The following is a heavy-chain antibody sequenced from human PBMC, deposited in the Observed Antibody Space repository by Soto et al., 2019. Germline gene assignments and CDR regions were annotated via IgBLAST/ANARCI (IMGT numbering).Heavy chain of an antibody. Sequence: LRLSCAASGFSFSSHSFNWVRQAPGQGLEWAAYISSRSSLILYADSVRGRFVISRDNALNSLYLQMNSPRDEDTAMYYCVRERGEYDSGWYIDRWGQGTPVTVSS. CDR3: VRERGEYDSGWYIDR. CDR2: ISSRSSLI. V-gene: IGHV3-21*06. D-gene: IGHD6-19*01. CDR1: GFSFSSHS. J-gene: IGHJ4*02.